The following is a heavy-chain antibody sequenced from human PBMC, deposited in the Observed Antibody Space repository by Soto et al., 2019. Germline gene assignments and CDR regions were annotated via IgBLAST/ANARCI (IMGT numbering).Heavy chain of an antibody. Sequence: SETLSLTCTVSGGSISSSSYYWGWIRQPPGKGLEWIGSIYYSGSTYYNPSLKSRVTISVDTSKNQFSLKLSSVTAADTAVYYCARQASRAAAGLNWFDPWGQGTLVTVSS. V-gene: IGHV4-39*01. CDR3: ARQASRAAAGLNWFDP. D-gene: IGHD6-13*01. J-gene: IGHJ5*02. CDR1: GGSISSSSYY. CDR2: IYYSGST.